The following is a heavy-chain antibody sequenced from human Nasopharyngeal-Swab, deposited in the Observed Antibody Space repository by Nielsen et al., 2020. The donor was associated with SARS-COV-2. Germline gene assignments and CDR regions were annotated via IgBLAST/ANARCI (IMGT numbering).Heavy chain of an antibody. J-gene: IGHJ3*02. V-gene: IGHV3-20*01. CDR3: ARDFPAYYYDSSGPGRAAFDI. Sequence: GGCLRLSCAASGFTSDDYGMSWVRQAPGKGLEWVSGINWNGGSTGYADSVKGRFTISRDNAKNSLYLQMNSLRAEDTALYHCARDFPAYYYDSSGPGRAAFDIWGQGTMVTVSS. CDR2: INWNGGST. D-gene: IGHD3-22*01. CDR1: GFTSDDYG.